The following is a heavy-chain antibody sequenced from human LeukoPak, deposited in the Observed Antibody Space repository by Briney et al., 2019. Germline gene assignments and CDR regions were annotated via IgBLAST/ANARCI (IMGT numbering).Heavy chain of an antibody. V-gene: IGHV1-2*02. J-gene: IGHJ4*02. CDR1: GYTFTAYY. Sequence: GASVKVSCRASGYTFTAYYMHWVRQAPGQGLEWMGWINPNTGDTNYAQIFQGRVAMTRDTSISTAYMELSRLKSDDTAMYYCVAATYSDYDGFDYWGQGTLVTASS. CDR3: VAATYSDYDGFDY. CDR2: INPNTGDT. D-gene: IGHD4-17*01.